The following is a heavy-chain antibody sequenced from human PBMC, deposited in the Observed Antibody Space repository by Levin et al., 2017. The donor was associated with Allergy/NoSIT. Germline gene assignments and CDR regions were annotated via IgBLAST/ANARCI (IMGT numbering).Heavy chain of an antibody. Sequence: KGLDWVGRARDQRHSYTTEYAASVKGRFTISRDDSKYSLYLQMNNLKNEDTTVYYCARTVRGRPDIFDYWGQGILVTVAP. V-gene: IGHV3-72*01. CDR3: ARTVRGRPDIFDY. J-gene: IGHJ4*02. D-gene: IGHD3-9*01. CDR2: ARDQRHSYTT.